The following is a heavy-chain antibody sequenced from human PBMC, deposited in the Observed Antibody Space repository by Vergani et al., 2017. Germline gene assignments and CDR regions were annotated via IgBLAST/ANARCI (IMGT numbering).Heavy chain of an antibody. V-gene: IGHV3-53*04. D-gene: IGHD2-2*01. J-gene: IGHJ3*01. CDR2: IYSGGST. CDR1: GFTVSSNY. CDR3: AREGCSSTSCYDF. Sequence: EVQLVESGGGLVQPGGSLRLSCAASGFTVSSNYMSWVRKAPGKGLEWVSVIYSGGSTYYADSVKGRFTISRHNSKNTLYLQMNSRRAEDTAVYYCAREGCSSTSCYDFWGQGTMVTVSS.